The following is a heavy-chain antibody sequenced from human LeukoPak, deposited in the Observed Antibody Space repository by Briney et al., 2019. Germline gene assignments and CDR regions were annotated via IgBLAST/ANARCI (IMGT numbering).Heavy chain of an antibody. V-gene: IGHV3-30-3*01. Sequence: GGSLRLSCAASGFTFSSYAMHWVRQAPGKGLEWVAVISYDGSNKYYADSVKGRFTISRDNSKNTLYLQMNSLRAEDTALYYCAKVQGSTSHWGQGTLVTVSS. CDR1: GFTFSSYA. J-gene: IGHJ4*02. D-gene: IGHD2-2*01. CDR2: ISYDGSNK. CDR3: AKVQGSTSH.